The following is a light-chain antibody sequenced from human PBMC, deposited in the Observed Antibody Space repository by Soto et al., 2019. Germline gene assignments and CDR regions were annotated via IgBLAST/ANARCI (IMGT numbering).Light chain of an antibody. V-gene: IGLV2-18*01. CDR3: TLFTVSGTFV. CDR2: EVN. J-gene: IGLJ1*01. CDR1: SSDVDIYNR. Sequence: QSALTQPPSVSGSPGQSVTISCTGTSSDVDIYNRVSWYQQPPGTAPRLIIFEVNNRPPGVPDRFSGSKSGNTASLIISGLQAEAEADYFCTLFTVSGTFVFGTGTKLTVL.